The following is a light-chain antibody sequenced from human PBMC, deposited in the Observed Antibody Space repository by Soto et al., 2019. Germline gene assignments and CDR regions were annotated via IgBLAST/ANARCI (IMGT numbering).Light chain of an antibody. CDR2: NTN. CDR3: LLYVGRGIHLV. Sequence: QTVVTQEPSFSVSPGGTVTLTCGLTSGSVSTRNYPIWYQQIPGQAPRTLIYNTNSRSSGVPDRFSGSILGNKAALTITGAQGEDESDYYCLLYVGRGIHLVFGGGTKLTVL. J-gene: IGLJ3*02. V-gene: IGLV8-61*01. CDR1: SGSVSTRNY.